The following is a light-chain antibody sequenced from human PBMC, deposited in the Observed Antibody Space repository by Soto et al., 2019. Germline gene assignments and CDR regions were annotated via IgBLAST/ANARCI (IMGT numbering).Light chain of an antibody. CDR2: LGS. CDR1: QSLLYTNGYNF. V-gene: IGKV2-28*01. Sequence: DIVMTQSPLSLSVTPGEPASISCRSSQSLLYTNGYNFLDWYVQKPGQSPQLLIYLGSNRDTGVPDRFSGRGSGTDFTLKISRVEADDVRTYYCMQALQTPFTFGPGTKVDIK. CDR3: MQALQTPFT. J-gene: IGKJ3*01.